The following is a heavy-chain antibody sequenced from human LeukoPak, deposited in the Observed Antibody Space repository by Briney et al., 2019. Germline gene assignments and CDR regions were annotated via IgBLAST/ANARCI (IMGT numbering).Heavy chain of an antibody. V-gene: IGHV3-48*01. CDR1: GFTFSSYG. J-gene: IGHJ4*02. D-gene: IGHD1-7*01. Sequence: GGSLRLSCAASGFTFSSYGMHWVRQAPGKGLEWVSYISSSSSTIYYADSVKGRFTISRDNSKNTLYLQMNSLRGEDTAVYYCAAKGTGTSPYWGQGTLVTASS. CDR3: AAKGTGTSPY. CDR2: ISSSSSTI.